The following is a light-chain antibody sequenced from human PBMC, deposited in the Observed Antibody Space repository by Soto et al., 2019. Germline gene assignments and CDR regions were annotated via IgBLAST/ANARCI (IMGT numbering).Light chain of an antibody. Sequence: EMTQSPASRSGCVGNKVTITCRASQSFSTYLAWYQQKPGKAPKLMIYAASTLQSGVPLSFSGSGSGTSFTLTIIVLQPEEFTTYYSQQLLSYPITFGQRTRLEI. V-gene: IGKV1-9*01. CDR3: QQLLSYPIT. J-gene: IGKJ5*01. CDR1: QSFSTY. CDR2: AAS.